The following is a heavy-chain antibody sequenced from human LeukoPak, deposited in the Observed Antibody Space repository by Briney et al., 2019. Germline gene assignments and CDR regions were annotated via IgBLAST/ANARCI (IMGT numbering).Heavy chain of an antibody. CDR1: GDSVSSNKAV. V-gene: IGHV6-1*01. CDR3: ARSVNSGCLDC. CDR2: TYYRSKWNY. Sequence: SQILSLTCAISGDSVSSNKAVWNWIPQSPSTGLEWVGKTYYRSKWNYDYAVSMKSRITINPDTSKNHFSLQLSSVTPEDTAVYYCARSVNSGCLDCWGQGVLVTVSS. J-gene: IGHJ4*02. D-gene: IGHD3-10*01.